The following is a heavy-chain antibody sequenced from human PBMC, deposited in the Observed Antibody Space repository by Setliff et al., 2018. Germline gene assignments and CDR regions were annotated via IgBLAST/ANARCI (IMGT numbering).Heavy chain of an antibody. D-gene: IGHD5-18*01. CDR3: ARAPSVELVTIRTNSWFTY. J-gene: IGHJ4*02. CDR2: INPSGGDT. Sequence: ASVKVSCKASGYIFTEYYVHWVRQAPGQGLEWVGGINPSGGDTIYAQMFQGRVTLTRDTSTSTVYMELRSLTSDDSAFYYCARAPSVELVTIRTNSWFTYWGQGTLVTVSS. CDR1: GYIFTEYY. V-gene: IGHV1-46*01.